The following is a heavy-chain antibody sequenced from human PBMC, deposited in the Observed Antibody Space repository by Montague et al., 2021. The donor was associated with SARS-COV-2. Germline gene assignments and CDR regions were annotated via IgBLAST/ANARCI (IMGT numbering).Heavy chain of an antibody. V-gene: IGHV4-31*03. J-gene: IGHJ4*02. CDR1: GDSIDNGGYY. CDR3: ARTPAVYVVVVPAARGDFDY. Sequence: TLSLTCPVSGDSIDNGGYYWSWIRQHPGKGLEWIGYIYYSGSTXYKPSLKSRVTISVDTSKNQFSLKLSSVTAADTAVYYCARTPAVYVVVVPAARGDFDYWGQGTMVTVSS. CDR2: IYYSGST. D-gene: IGHD2-2*01.